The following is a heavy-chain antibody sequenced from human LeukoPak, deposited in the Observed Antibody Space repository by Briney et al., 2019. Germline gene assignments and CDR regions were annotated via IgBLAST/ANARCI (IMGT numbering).Heavy chain of an antibody. CDR2: YSGGDT. CDR3: ARDRYSTIFGG. D-gene: IGHD3-3*01. Sequence: GGSLRLSCAAFGFTVSADYMSWVRQAPGKGLEWVSIYSGGDTYYAGSVKGRFSISRDNSKNTLYLQMNSLRAEDTAVYYCARDRYSTIFGGWGQGTLVTVSS. CDR1: GFTVSADY. J-gene: IGHJ4*02. V-gene: IGHV3-66*02.